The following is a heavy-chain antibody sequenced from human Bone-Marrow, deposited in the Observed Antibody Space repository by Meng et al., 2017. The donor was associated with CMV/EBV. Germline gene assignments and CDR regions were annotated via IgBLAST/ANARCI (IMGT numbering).Heavy chain of an antibody. CDR2: INPNSGGT. D-gene: IGHD3-22*01. V-gene: IGHV1-2*02. J-gene: IGHJ4*02. CDR3: ARVLGSSGYYCGFDY. CDR1: GCTFTGYY. Sequence: ASVKVSCKASGCTFTGYYMHWVRQAPGQGLEWMGWINPNSGGTNYAQKFQGRVTMTRDTSISTAYMELSRLRSDDTAVYYCARVLGSSGYYCGFDYWGQGTRVTVSS.